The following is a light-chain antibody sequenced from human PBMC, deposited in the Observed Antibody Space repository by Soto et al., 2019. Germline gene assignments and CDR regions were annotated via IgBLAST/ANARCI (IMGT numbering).Light chain of an antibody. J-gene: IGKJ4*01. CDR3: QQYGGSPLT. Sequence: EIVLTQSPGTLSLSPGERATVSCRASQSVSSSYLAWYQQKPGQAPRLLIYGASSRATGIPDRFSGSGSGTDVTLTISRPETEDFAVYYCQQYGGSPLTFGGGTKVEIK. CDR1: QSVSSSY. CDR2: GAS. V-gene: IGKV3-20*01.